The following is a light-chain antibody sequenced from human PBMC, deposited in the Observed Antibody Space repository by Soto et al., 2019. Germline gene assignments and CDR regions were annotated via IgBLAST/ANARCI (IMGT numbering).Light chain of an antibody. Sequence: QSVLTQPASVSGSPGQSITISCTGTSSDVGGYSYVSWYQQHPGKAPKLMIYAGSNRPSGVSNRFSGSESGNTATLTISGLQAEDEADYYCCSSTPSGTYVFGTGTKVTVL. CDR3: CSSTPSGTYV. J-gene: IGLJ1*01. V-gene: IGLV2-14*01. CDR1: SSDVGGYSY. CDR2: AGS.